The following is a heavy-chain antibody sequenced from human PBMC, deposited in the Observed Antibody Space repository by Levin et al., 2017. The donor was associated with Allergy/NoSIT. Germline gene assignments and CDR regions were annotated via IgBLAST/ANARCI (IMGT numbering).Heavy chain of an antibody. CDR2: ITPDGSGA. V-gene: IGHV3-74*01. Sequence: GESLKISCAASGFIIGDHWMHWVCQAPGKGLVWVSRITPDGSGANYADFARGRFSISRDNAENTVYLEINSLGVEDTAVYYCTKSPVTYLDVWGKGTTVTVSS. J-gene: IGHJ6*03. CDR3: TKSPVTYLDV. D-gene: IGHD3-10*01. CDR1: GFIIGDHW.